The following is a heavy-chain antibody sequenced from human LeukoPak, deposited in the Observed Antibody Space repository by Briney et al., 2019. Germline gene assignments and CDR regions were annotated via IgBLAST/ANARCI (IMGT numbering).Heavy chain of an antibody. D-gene: IGHD3-10*01. V-gene: IGHV3-53*01. CDR3: ANLQSGGADY. Sequence: GGSLRLSCAASGFTVSSNYLNWVRRAPGKGLEWVSVLYSDGSTFYADSVKGRFTISRDNSKNTLYLQMDSLRIEDTAVYYCANLQSGGADYWGQGTLVTVSS. CDR1: GFTVSSNY. J-gene: IGHJ4*02. CDR2: LYSDGST.